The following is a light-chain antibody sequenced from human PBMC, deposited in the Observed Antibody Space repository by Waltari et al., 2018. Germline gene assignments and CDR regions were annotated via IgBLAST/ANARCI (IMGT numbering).Light chain of an antibody. Sequence: DTQMTQSPSSLSASVGDRVTITCRASQIISSSLNWYQQKPGKAPNLLIDAASSLQSGVPSRFTGGGSGTDFTLTISSLQAEDIATYYCQQSYSTPHTFGQGTKVEIK. J-gene: IGKJ1*01. CDR2: AAS. CDR3: QQSYSTPHT. CDR1: QIISSS. V-gene: IGKV1-39*01.